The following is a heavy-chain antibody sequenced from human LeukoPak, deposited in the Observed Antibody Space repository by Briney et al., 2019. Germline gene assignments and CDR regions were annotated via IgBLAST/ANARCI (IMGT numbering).Heavy chain of an antibody. J-gene: IGHJ6*03. Sequence: SETLSLTCTVSGGSISSYYWSWIRQPAGKGLEWIGRIYASGTTNYNPSLKSRVTISVDTSKNQFSLKLSSVTAADTAVYYCARGHYDFWSGYYYYYYMDVWGKGTTVTVSS. CDR3: ARGHYDFWSGYYYYYYMDV. CDR1: GGSISSYY. V-gene: IGHV4-4*07. CDR2: IYASGTT. D-gene: IGHD3-3*01.